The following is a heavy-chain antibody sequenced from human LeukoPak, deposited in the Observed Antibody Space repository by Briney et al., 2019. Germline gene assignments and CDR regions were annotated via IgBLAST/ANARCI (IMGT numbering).Heavy chain of an antibody. CDR3: AKVRTGHYFDY. CDR2: ISYDGSNK. Sequence: GGSLRLSCAASGFTFSSCAMHWVRQAPGKGLEWVAVISYDGSNKYYADSVKGRFTISRDNSKNTLYLQMNSLRAEDTAVYYCAKVRTGHYFDYWGQGTLVTVSS. V-gene: IGHV3-30-3*01. J-gene: IGHJ4*02. CDR1: GFTFSSCA. D-gene: IGHD3/OR15-3a*01.